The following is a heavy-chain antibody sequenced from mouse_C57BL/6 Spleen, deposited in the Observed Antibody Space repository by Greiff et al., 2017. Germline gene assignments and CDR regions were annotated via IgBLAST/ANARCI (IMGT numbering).Heavy chain of an antibody. Sequence: VQLQQPGAELVKPGASVKLSCKASGYTFTSYWMHWVKQRPGQGLEWIGMIHPNSGSTNYNEKFKSKATLTVDKSSSTAYMQLSSLTSEDSAVYYCASYGSSRYAMDYWGQGTSVTVSS. V-gene: IGHV1-64*01. D-gene: IGHD1-1*01. J-gene: IGHJ4*01. CDR1: GYTFTSYW. CDR2: IHPNSGST. CDR3: ASYGSSRYAMDY.